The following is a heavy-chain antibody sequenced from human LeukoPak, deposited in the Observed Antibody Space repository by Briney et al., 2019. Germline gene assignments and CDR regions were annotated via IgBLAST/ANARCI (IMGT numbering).Heavy chain of an antibody. CDR1: GSSFTNYW. J-gene: IGHJ6*02. Sequence: GASLQFSCMGSGSSFTNYWSAWVRRMPGKGLERMRVFYPGDSDTTYSPSFEGQVTVSADKSISTAYLQWSSLKASDTAVYYCTKGVSGTYFGMDVWGQGTTVTVSS. V-gene: IGHV5-51*01. CDR2: FYPGDSDT. D-gene: IGHD3-10*01. CDR3: TKGVSGTYFGMDV.